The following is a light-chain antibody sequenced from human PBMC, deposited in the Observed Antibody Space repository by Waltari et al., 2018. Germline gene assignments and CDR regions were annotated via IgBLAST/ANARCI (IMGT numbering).Light chain of an antibody. Sequence: QSVLTQPPSASGTPGQRVTISCSGSRSNIGSNAVNLYQQVPGTAPKLRIYTNDQRPSGVPDRFSGSKSGTSASLAISGLQSEDEAGYYCAAWDDSLSGFVFGTGTKVTVL. CDR2: TND. J-gene: IGLJ1*01. V-gene: IGLV1-44*01. CDR3: AAWDDSLSGFV. CDR1: RSNIGSNA.